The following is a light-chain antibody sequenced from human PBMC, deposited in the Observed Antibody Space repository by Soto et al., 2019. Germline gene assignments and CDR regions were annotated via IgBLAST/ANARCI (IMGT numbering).Light chain of an antibody. Sequence: DIQMTQSPSTLSASVGDRVTITCRASQNIGNWLAWYQQKPGKTPDLLIYDASSLESGVPLRFSGSGSGTEFTLTISSLQTDDSATDDGQQYNDEPWTFGQGTKVEIK. CDR2: DAS. CDR1: QNIGNW. J-gene: IGKJ1*01. V-gene: IGKV1-5*01. CDR3: QQYNDEPWT.